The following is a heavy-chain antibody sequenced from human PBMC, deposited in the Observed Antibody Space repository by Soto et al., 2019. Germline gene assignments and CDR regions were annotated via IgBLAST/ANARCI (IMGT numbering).Heavy chain of an antibody. CDR1: GFTFSSYA. V-gene: IGHV3-30-3*01. J-gene: IGHJ4*02. D-gene: IGHD5-12*01. CDR2: ISYDGSNK. Sequence: QVQLVESGGGVVQPGRSLRLSCAASGFTFSSYAMHWVRQAPGKGLEWVAVISYDGSNKYYADSVKGRFTISRDNSKNTLYLQMNSLRAADTAVSYWAGGGYRDYFDYWGQGTLVTVSA. CDR3: AGGGYRDYFDY.